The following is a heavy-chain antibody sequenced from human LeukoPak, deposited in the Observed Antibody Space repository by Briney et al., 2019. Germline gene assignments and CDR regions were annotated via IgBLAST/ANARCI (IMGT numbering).Heavy chain of an antibody. V-gene: IGHV4-38-2*02. J-gene: IGHJ5*02. D-gene: IGHD6-13*01. CDR3: ARDSIAAAARLGAYLSWFDP. CDR2: IYHSGST. Sequence: SETLSLTCTVSGYSISSGYYWGWIRQPPGKGLEWIGSIYHSGSTYYNPSLKSRVTISVDTSKKQFSLKLSSVTAADTAVYYCARDSIAAAARLGAYLSWFDPWGQGTLVTVSS. CDR1: GYSISSGYY.